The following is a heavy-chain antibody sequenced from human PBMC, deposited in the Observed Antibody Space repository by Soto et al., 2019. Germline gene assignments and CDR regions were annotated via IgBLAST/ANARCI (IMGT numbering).Heavy chain of an antibody. Sequence: GGSLRLSCAASGFTFRTHAMSWVRQAPGKGLEWVSVISGSTGKTYYADSVKGRFTISRDNSKNTLSLQMNSLRGEDTAVYFCAKNRGSGSPYYYNMEVWGQGTMVTVSS. CDR3: AKNRGSGSPYYYNMEV. CDR1: GFTFRTHA. D-gene: IGHD3-10*01. J-gene: IGHJ6*02. CDR2: ISGSTGKT. V-gene: IGHV3-23*01.